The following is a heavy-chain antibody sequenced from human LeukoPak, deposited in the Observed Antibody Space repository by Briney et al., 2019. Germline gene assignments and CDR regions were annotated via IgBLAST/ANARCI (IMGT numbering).Heavy chain of an antibody. D-gene: IGHD5-18*01. CDR3: ATPVKRGYSYGYYVY. CDR1: GGTFSSYA. CDR2: IIPIFGTA. V-gene: IGHV1-69*05. J-gene: IGHJ4*02. Sequence: SVKVSCKASGGTFSSYAISWVRQAPGQGLEWMGRIIPIFGTANYAQKFHGRVTITTDESTSTAYMELSSLRSEATAVYYCATPVKRGYSYGYYVYWGQGTLVTVSS.